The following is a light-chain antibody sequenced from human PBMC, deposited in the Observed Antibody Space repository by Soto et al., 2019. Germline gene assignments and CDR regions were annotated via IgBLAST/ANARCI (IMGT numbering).Light chain of an antibody. Sequence: EIVLTQSPCTLSFSPGEIATLSCRASQSVISSYLAWYQQKPGQAPRLLIYGASSRATGIPDRFSGSGSWTDFTLTISRLEPEDFAVYYCQQYGSSPLWTFGQGTKVEIK. CDR2: GAS. J-gene: IGKJ1*01. CDR1: QSVISSY. CDR3: QQYGSSPLWT. V-gene: IGKV3-20*01.